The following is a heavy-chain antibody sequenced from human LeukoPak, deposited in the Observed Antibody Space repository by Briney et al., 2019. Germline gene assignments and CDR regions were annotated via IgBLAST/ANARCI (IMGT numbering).Heavy chain of an antibody. CDR1: GFTFSDYY. D-gene: IGHD4-17*01. V-gene: IGHV3-11*05. CDR3: AKVTVTTIIDY. J-gene: IGHJ4*02. Sequence: PGGSLRLSCAASGFTFSDYYMSWIRQAPGKGLEWVSYISSSSSSYTNYADSVKGRFTISRDKSKNTLYLQMNGLRAEDSAVYYCAKVTVTTIIDYWGQGTLVTVSS. CDR2: ISSSSSSYT.